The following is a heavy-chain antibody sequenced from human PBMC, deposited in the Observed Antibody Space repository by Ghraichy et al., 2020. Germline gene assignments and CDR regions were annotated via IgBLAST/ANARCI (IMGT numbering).Heavy chain of an antibody. CDR3: ARHHWRGNDAFDI. D-gene: IGHD3-16*01. CDR1: GGSISNSDDY. CDR2: TYYSGTT. Sequence: SETLSLTCTLSGGSISNSDDYWGWIRQAPGTGLEWIGSTYYSGTTYYNPSLKSRVTLSVDTSKNQFSLNLTSVTAADTAVYYCARHHWRGNDAFDIWAEGQWPPSLQ. V-gene: IGHV4-39*01. J-gene: IGHJ3*02.